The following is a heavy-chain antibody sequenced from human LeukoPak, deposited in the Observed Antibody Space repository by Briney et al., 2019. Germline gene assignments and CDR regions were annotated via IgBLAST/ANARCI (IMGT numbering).Heavy chain of an antibody. V-gene: IGHV4-39*01. CDR1: GGSVSRSPYY. Sequence: SETLSLTCTVSGGSVSRSPYYWGWIRQPPGKGLEWIGNIYYSGSTYYNPSLKSRVTISVDTSKNQFSLKLSSVTAADTAVYYCATINCSGGSCYSFLDYWGQGTLVTVSS. CDR3: ATINCSGGSCYSFLDY. J-gene: IGHJ4*02. D-gene: IGHD2-15*01. CDR2: IYYSGST.